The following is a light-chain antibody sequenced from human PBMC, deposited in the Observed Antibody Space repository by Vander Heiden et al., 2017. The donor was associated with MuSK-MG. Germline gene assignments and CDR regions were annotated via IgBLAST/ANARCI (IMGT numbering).Light chain of an antibody. CDR3: QQHNSYPQIT. CDR2: DAS. V-gene: IGKV1-13*02. J-gene: IGKJ5*01. Sequence: AIQLTQSPSSLSASVGDRVTITCRASQGISSALAWYQQKPGKAPKLLIYDASSLESGVPSRFSGSGYGTDFTLTISSRQPEDFAPYYCQQHNSYPQITFGQGTRLEIK. CDR1: QGISSA.